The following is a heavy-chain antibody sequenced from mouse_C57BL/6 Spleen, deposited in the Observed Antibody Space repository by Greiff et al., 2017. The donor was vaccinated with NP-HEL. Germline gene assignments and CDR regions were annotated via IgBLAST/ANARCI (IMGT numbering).Heavy chain of an antibody. J-gene: IGHJ1*03. CDR3: ARRGSSFYYGSSYGYFDV. Sequence: QVQLQQPGAELVMPGASVKLSCKASGYTFTSYWMHWVKQRPGQGLEWIGEIDPSDSYTNYNQKFKGKSTLTVDKSSSTAYMQLSSLTSEDSAVYYCARRGSSFYYGSSYGYFDVWGTGTTVTVSS. CDR1: GYTFTSYW. D-gene: IGHD1-1*01. CDR2: IDPSDSYT. V-gene: IGHV1-69*01.